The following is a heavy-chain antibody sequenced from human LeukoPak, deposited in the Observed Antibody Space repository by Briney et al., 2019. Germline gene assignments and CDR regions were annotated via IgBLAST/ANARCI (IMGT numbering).Heavy chain of an antibody. V-gene: IGHV4-34*01. D-gene: IGHD3-9*01. J-gene: IGHJ4*02. Sequence: KPSETLSLTCAVYGGSFSGYYWSWIRQPPGKGLEWIGEINHGGSTNYNPSLKSRLTISVDTSKNQFSLKLSSVTAADTAVYYCAREGVYYDTLAAYYRPYYFDFWGQGTLVTVYS. CDR1: GGSFSGYY. CDR3: AREGVYYDTLAAYYRPYYFDF. CDR2: INHGGST.